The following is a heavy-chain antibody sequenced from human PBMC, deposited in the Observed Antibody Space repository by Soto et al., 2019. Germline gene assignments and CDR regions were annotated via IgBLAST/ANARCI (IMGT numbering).Heavy chain of an antibody. Sequence: PXETLSLTCAVSGGSISSNNYFWSWIRQHPGKGLEWIGYISYTGSAYYSPSLESRVTISVDTSKNQFSLRLNSVTAADTAMYYCAREVVSPATSDAFDIWGQGTMVTVSS. V-gene: IGHV4-31*11. J-gene: IGHJ3*02. CDR1: GGSISSNNYF. D-gene: IGHD1-26*01. CDR3: AREVVSPATSDAFDI. CDR2: ISYTGSA.